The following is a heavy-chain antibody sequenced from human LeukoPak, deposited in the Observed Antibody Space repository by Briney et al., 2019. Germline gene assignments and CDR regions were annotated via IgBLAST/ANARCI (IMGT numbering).Heavy chain of an antibody. CDR2: IGSSSSYI. CDR1: GCTFSSYS. CDR3: ARRGLTLDAFDM. V-gene: IGHV3-21*01. J-gene: IGHJ3*02. Sequence: GGSLRLSCADSGCTFSSYSMNWVRQAPGKGLEWVSSIGSSSSYIYYADSVKGRFTISRDNAKNSLYPQMNSLRAEDTAVYYCARRGLTLDAFDMWGQGKMVTVSS.